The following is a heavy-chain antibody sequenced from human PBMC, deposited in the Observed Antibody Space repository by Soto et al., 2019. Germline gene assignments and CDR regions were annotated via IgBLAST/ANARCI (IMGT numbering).Heavy chain of an antibody. V-gene: IGHV3-21*01. D-gene: IGHD6-19*01. CDR2: ISSSSSYI. CDR1: GFTFSSYS. CDR3: ARDLRVSEQWRHWFDP. Sequence: GESLKISCAASGFTFSSYSMNWVRQAPGKGLEWVSSISSSSSYIYYADSVKGRFTISRDNAKNSLYLQMNSLRAEDTAVYYCARDLRVSEQWRHWFDPWGQGTLVTVSS. J-gene: IGHJ5*02.